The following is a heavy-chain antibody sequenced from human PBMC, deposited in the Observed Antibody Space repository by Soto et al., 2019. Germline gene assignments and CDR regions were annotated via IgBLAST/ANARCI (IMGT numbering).Heavy chain of an antibody. V-gene: IGHV1-8*01. CDR3: ARGVTAGVDY. Sequence: QVQLVQSGAEARVSGASVKVSCKASGYSFTGLDINWVRQTTGQGLEWMGWMEPSSGRTGYAQKFQGRVTMTRDTSINTAYMELSSLTSDGTAFYYCARGVTAGVDYWGQGTLVTVSS. CDR1: GYSFTGLD. D-gene: IGHD1-26*01. CDR2: MEPSSGRT. J-gene: IGHJ4*02.